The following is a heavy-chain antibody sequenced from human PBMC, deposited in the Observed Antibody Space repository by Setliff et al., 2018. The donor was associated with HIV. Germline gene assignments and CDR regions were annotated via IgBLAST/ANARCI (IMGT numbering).Heavy chain of an antibody. CDR2: IIPIFDAS. CDR1: GDTFSRYA. CDR3: ATVSYGSGRYLLRPYYYMDV. Sequence: ASVKVSCKASGDTFSRYAISWVRQAPGQGLEWMGRIIPIFDASNYAQKFQGRVTITADKSTSTAYMELSSLRSEDTAVYYCATVSYGSGRYLLRPYYYMDVWGKGTTVTVS. V-gene: IGHV1-69*06. J-gene: IGHJ6*03. D-gene: IGHD3-10*01.